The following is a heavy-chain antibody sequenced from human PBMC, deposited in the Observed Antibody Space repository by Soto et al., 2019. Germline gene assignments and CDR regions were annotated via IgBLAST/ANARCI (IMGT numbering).Heavy chain of an antibody. D-gene: IGHD3-10*01. CDR1: GYTFTSYY. V-gene: IGHV1-46*01. Sequence: ASVKVSCKASGYTFTSYYMHWVRQAPGQGLEWMGIINPSGGSTSYAQKFQGRVTMTRDTSTSTVYMELSSLRSEDTAVYYCARERGYGSGSYQNHYYYYYGMDVWGQGTTVTVSS. CDR3: ARERGYGSGSYQNHYYYYYGMDV. J-gene: IGHJ6*02. CDR2: INPSGGST.